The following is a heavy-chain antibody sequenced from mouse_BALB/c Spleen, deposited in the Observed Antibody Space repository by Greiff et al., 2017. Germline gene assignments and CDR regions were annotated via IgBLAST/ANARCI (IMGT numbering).Heavy chain of an antibody. Sequence: QVQLQQPGAELVKPGASVKLSCKASGYTFTSYWMHWVKQRPGQGLEWIGEIDPSDSYTNYNQKFKGKATLTVDKSSSTAYMQLSSLTSEDSAVYYCAREWFAYWGQGTLVTVSA. J-gene: IGHJ3*01. CDR2: IDPSDSYT. CDR3: AREWFAY. V-gene: IGHV1-69*02. CDR1: GYTFTSYW.